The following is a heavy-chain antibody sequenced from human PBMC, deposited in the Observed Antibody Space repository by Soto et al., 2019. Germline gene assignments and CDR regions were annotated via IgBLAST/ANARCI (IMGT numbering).Heavy chain of an antibody. Sequence: LRLSCAASGFSFSIYAMNWVRQAPGKGLEWVSTMSGSGAEKYYADSVKGRFTISRDNSKSTLYLQMNSLRAEDTAVYYCAKDPFEPWGGAYFDYWGQGTSVTVSS. J-gene: IGHJ4*02. CDR2: MSGSGAEK. D-gene: IGHD2-21*01. CDR1: GFSFSIYA. V-gene: IGHV3-23*01. CDR3: AKDPFEPWGGAYFDY.